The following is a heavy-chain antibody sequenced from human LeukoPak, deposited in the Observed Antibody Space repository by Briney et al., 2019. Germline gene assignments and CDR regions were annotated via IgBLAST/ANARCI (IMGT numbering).Heavy chain of an antibody. Sequence: GGSLRLSCAASGFTVSSNYMSWVRQAPGKGLEWVSVIYSGGSTYYADSVKGRFTISRDNAKNSLYLQMNSLRAEDTAVYYCAIPALTTVTNFDYWGQGTLVTVSS. J-gene: IGHJ4*02. D-gene: IGHD4-17*01. V-gene: IGHV3-53*01. CDR2: IYSGGST. CDR3: AIPALTTVTNFDY. CDR1: GFTVSSNY.